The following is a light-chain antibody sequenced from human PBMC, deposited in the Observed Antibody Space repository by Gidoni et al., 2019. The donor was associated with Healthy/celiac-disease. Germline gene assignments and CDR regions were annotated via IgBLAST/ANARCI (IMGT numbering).Light chain of an antibody. V-gene: IGKV1-39*01. Sequence: DIQMTQSPSSLSASVGDRVTITCRASQSISSYLNWYQQKPGKAPKLLIYAASSLQSGVTSRFSGSGSGTDFTLTISSRQPEDFATYYCQQRYSTPWTFGQGTKVEIK. CDR3: QQRYSTPWT. J-gene: IGKJ1*01. CDR1: QSISSY. CDR2: AAS.